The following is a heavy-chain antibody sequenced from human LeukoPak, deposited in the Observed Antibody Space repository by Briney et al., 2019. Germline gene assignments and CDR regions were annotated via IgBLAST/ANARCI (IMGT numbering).Heavy chain of an antibody. CDR3: AKNPRLEGWIYFDS. Sequence: GGSLRLSCAASGFTFSSYSMSWVRQAPGKGLEWVSSISGSGGRIDYADSVKGRFSISRDNSKNTLSLQMNSLTAEDTAVYYCAKNPRLEGWIYFDSWGQGILVTVSS. J-gene: IGHJ4*02. CDR1: GFTFSSYS. CDR2: ISGSGGRI. D-gene: IGHD1-1*01. V-gene: IGHV3-23*01.